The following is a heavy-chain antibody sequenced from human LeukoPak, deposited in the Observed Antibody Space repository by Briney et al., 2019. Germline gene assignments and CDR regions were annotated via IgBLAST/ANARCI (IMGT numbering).Heavy chain of an antibody. CDR2: MNPNSGNT. J-gene: IGHJ4*02. CDR3: ASLGVSSGWGFDY. V-gene: IGHV1-8*01. D-gene: IGHD6-19*01. CDR1: GYTFTSYD. Sequence: ASVKVSCKASGYTFTSYDINWVRQAAGQGLEWMGWMNPNSGNTGYAQKFQGRVTMTRNTSISTAYMELSSLRSEDTAVYYCASLGVSSGWGFDYGGQGTLVTVS.